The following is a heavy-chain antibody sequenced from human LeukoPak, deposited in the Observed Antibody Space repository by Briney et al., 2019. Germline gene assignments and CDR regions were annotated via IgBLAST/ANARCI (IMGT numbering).Heavy chain of an antibody. CDR3: AKDRIASPPQGRFDP. J-gene: IGHJ5*02. CDR1: GFTFSSYA. Sequence: PGGSLRLSCAASGFTFSSYAMHWVRQAPGKGLEWVAVISYDGSNKYYADSVKGRFTISRDNSQNTLYLQMNSLGAEDTAIYYCAKDRIASPPQGRFDPWGQGTLVTVSS. V-gene: IGHV3-30-3*01. CDR2: ISYDGSNK. D-gene: IGHD6-6*01.